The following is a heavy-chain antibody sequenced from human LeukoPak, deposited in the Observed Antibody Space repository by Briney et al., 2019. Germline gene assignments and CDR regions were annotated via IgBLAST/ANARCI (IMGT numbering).Heavy chain of an antibody. CDR3: ARVNYVSSGWGAPFDC. CDR1: GFSFRSFW. CDR2: INIEGTIM. V-gene: IGHV3-74*01. D-gene: IGHD1-7*01. Sequence: GGSLRLSCAASGFSFRSFWMHWVRQVPGEGLVWVARINIEGTIMSYADSVKGRFTISRDNAKNSLYLQINSLRAEDTAIYYCARVNYVSSGWGAPFDCWGQGTLVTVSS. J-gene: IGHJ4*02.